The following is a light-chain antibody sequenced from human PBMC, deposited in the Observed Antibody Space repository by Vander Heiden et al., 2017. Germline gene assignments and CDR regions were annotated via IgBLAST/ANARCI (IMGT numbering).Light chain of an antibody. V-gene: IGLV1-40*01. CDR2: VNS. CDR3: QSYDSSLSGYVV. J-gene: IGLJ2*01. Sequence: QSVLTQPPSVSGAPGQRVTISCTGSSSNIGAGYDVHWYQQLPGTAPKLLIYVNSNRPSGVPDRFSGSKSGTSASLAITGLQAEDEADDYCQSYDSSLSGYVVFGGVTKLTVL. CDR1: SSNIGAGYD.